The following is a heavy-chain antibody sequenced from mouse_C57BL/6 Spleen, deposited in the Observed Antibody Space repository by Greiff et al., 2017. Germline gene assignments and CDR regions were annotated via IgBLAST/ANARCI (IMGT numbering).Heavy chain of an antibody. CDR2: ISGGGGNT. J-gene: IGHJ3*01. V-gene: IGHV5-9*01. CDR3: ARRGNSRFAY. D-gene: IGHD2-1*01. CDR1: GFTFSSYT. Sequence: EVQGVESGGGLVKPGGSLKLSCAASGFTFSSYTMSWVRQTPEKRLEWVATISGGGGNTYYPDSVKGRFTISRDNAKNTLYLQMSSLRSEDTALDYCARRGNSRFAYWGKGTLVTVSA.